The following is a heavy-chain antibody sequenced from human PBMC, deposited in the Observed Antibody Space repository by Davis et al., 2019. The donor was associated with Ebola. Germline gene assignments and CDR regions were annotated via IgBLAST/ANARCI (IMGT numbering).Heavy chain of an antibody. J-gene: IGHJ3*02. CDR1: GYTFTNYR. CDR2: IHPGDSET. Sequence: GESLKISCEGSGYTFTNYRIAWVRLLPGKGLEWMGIIHPGDSETRYSPSFQGQVTISADKSISTAYLQWSSLKASDTAMYYCARPRDYGDYGMDAFDIWGQGTMVTVSS. D-gene: IGHD4-17*01. V-gene: IGHV5-51*01. CDR3: ARPRDYGDYGMDAFDI.